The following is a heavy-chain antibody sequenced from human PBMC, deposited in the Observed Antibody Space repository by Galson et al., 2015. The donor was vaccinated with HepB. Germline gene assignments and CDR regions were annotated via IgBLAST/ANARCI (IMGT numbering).Heavy chain of an antibody. CDR1: GGSISSSNW. CDR2: IYHSGST. J-gene: IGHJ4*02. CDR3: ASPPYDSSGYLGY. V-gene: IGHV4-4*02. D-gene: IGHD3-22*01. Sequence: TLSLTCAVSGGSISSSNWWSWVRQPPGKGLEWIGEIYHSGSTNYNPSLKSRVTISVDKSKNQFSLKLSSVTAADTAVYYCASPPYDSSGYLGYWGQGTLVTVSS.